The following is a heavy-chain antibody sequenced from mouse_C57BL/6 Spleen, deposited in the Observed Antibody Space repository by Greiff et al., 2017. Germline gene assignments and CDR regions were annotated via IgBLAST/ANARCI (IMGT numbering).Heavy chain of an antibody. CDR3: ARGYGYYYARDY. CDR2: IYPGSGNT. Sequence: QVQLQQSGAELVRPGASVKLSCKASGYTFTDYYINWVKQRPGQGLEWIARIYPGSGNTYYNEKFKGKATLTAEKSSSTAYMQLSSLTSEDSAVYFCARGYGYYYARDYWGQGTSVTVSS. J-gene: IGHJ4*01. D-gene: IGHD1-1*01. CDR1: GYTFTDYY. V-gene: IGHV1-76*01.